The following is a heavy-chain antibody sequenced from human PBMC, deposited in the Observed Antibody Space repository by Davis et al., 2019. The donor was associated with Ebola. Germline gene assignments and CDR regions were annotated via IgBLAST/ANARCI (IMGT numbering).Heavy chain of an antibody. J-gene: IGHJ4*02. CDR1: GGSISSYY. D-gene: IGHD6-13*01. CDR3: ARVSSAAGVDY. CDR2: IYYSGST. Sequence: SETLSLTCTVSGGSISSYYWSWIRQPPGKGLEYIGYIYYSGSTNYNPSLKSRVTISVDTSKNQFSLKLSSVTAADTAVYYCARVSSAAGVDYWGQGTLVTVSS. V-gene: IGHV4-59*01.